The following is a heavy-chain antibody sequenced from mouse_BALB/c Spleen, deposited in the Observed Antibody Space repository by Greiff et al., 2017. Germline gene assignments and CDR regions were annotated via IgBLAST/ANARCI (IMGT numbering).Heavy chain of an antibody. CDR1: GFTFSSFG. D-gene: IGHD2-2*01. V-gene: IGHV5-17*02. Sequence: EVKLVESGGGLVKPGGSLKLSCAASGFTFSSFGMHWVRQAPEKGLEWVAYISSGSSTIYYADTVKGRFTISRDNPKNTLFLQMTSLRSEDTAMYYCARYGYGFDYWGQGTTLTVSS. CDR3: ARYGYGFDY. J-gene: IGHJ2*01. CDR2: ISSGSSTI.